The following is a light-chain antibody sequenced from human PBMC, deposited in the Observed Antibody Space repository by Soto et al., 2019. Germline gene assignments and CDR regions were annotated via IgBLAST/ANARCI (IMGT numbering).Light chain of an antibody. CDR3: CSYTSSSTFYV. J-gene: IGLJ1*01. CDR2: DVS. CDR1: NSDVGDYNL. Sequence: QSALTQPASVSGSPGQSITISCSGTNSDVGDYNLVSWYQQRPGEAPKLVIFDVSNRPSGVSDRFSGSKSGNTASLTISGLQAEDEGDYFCCSYTSSSTFYVFGTGTKLTVL. V-gene: IGLV2-14*01.